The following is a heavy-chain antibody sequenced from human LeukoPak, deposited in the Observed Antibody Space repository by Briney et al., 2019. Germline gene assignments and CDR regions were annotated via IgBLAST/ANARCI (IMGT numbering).Heavy chain of an antibody. Sequence: SGPTLVNPTQTLTLTCTFSGFSLSTSGVGVGWIRQPPGKALEWLALIYWNDDKRYSPSLKSRLTITKDTSKNQVVLTMTNMDPVDTATYYCAYSQGFWSGYQALVRAFDIWGQGTMITVSS. CDR1: GFSLSTSGVG. D-gene: IGHD3-3*01. J-gene: IGHJ3*02. V-gene: IGHV2-5*01. CDR3: AYSQGFWSGYQALVRAFDI. CDR2: IYWNDDK.